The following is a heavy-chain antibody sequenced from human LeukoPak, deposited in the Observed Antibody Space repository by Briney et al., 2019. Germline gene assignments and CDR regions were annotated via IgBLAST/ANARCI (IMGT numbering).Heavy chain of an antibody. CDR2: IDPRGGST. J-gene: IGHJ4*02. D-gene: IGHD3-22*01. CDR3: ARGGPVGNYDSSGYYLH. V-gene: IGHV1-46*01. Sequence: GASVKVSCKASGYIFTSYYIHWVRRAPGQGLEWMGIIDPRGGSTTYAQKFQGSVTMTRDASTNTVYMELSSLRSDDTAVDYCARGGPVGNYDSSGYYLHGGRGPLVTVPS. CDR1: GYIFTSYY.